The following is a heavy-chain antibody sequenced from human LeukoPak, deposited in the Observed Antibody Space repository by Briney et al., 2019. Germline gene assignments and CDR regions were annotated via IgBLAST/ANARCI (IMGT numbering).Heavy chain of an antibody. CDR2: IYWDDNK. V-gene: IGHV2-5*02. J-gene: IGHJ4*02. CDR1: GFSLNTSGVG. D-gene: IGHD4-17*01. CDR3: VHRRYGEWIGY. Sequence: SGPTLVKPTQTLTLTCTFSGFSLNTSGVGVGWIRQPPGEALECLAVIYWDDNKRYSPSLKSRLTITKDTSKNQVVLTMTNVDPADTATYYCVHRRYGEWIGYWGQGTLVTVSS.